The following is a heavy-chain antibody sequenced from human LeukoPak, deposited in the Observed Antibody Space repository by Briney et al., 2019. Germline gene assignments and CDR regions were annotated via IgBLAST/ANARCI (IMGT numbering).Heavy chain of an antibody. V-gene: IGHV1-69*13. CDR2: IIPIFGTA. J-gene: IGHJ1*01. Sequence: ASVKVSCKASGGTFSSYAISWVRQAPGQGLEWMGGIIPIFGTANYAQKFQGRVTITADESTSTAYMELSSLRSEDTAVYYCARGVEYSSSSLPTSPAYEYFQHWGQGTLVTVSS. D-gene: IGHD6-6*01. CDR3: ARGVEYSSSSLPTSPAYEYFQH. CDR1: GGTFSSYA.